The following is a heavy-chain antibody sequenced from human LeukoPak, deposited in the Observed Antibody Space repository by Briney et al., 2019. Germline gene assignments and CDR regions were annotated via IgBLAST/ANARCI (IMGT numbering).Heavy chain of an antibody. J-gene: IGHJ4*02. V-gene: IGHV3-21*06. CDR2: ISSSGSYI. D-gene: IGHD2-15*01. CDR1: GFTFSSCS. CDR3: ARDREPYCTGGTCYSTGDY. Sequence: GGSLRLSCAVSGFTFSSCSMNWVRQAPGKGVEGVSSISSSGSYIYYADSVKGRFTISRDNAKNSLYLQMNSLRAEDTAVYYCARDREPYCTGGTCYSTGDYWGQGTLVTVSS.